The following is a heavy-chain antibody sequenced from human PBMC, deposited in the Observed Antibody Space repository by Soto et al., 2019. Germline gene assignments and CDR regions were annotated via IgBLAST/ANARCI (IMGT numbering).Heavy chain of an antibody. Sequence: GGSLRLSCAASGFTVSSNYMSWVRQAPGKGLEWVSVIYSGGSTYYADSVKGRFTISRDNSKNTLYLQMNSLRAEDTAVYYCARDGSSSPNTGYYYGMDVWGQGTTVTGSS. J-gene: IGHJ6*02. V-gene: IGHV3-53*01. CDR1: GFTVSSNY. CDR3: ARDGSSSPNTGYYYGMDV. D-gene: IGHD6-13*01. CDR2: IYSGGST.